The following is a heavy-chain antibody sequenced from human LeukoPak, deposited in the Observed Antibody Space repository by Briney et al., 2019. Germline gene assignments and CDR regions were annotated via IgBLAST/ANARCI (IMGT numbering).Heavy chain of an antibody. Sequence: SETLSLTCSVSGGSIRSFYWSWIRQPPGKGLEWIGEINHSGSTNYNPSLKSRVTISVDTSKNQFSLKLSSVTAADTAVYYCARRRITMVRGAGWFDPWGQGTLVTVSS. V-gene: IGHV4-34*01. J-gene: IGHJ5*02. CDR2: INHSGST. CDR3: ARRRITMVRGAGWFDP. CDR1: GGSIRSFY. D-gene: IGHD3-10*01.